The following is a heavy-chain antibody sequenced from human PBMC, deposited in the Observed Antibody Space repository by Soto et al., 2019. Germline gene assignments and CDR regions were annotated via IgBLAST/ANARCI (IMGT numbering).Heavy chain of an antibody. CDR1: GFAVSSFY. CDR2: IFTTGTT. D-gene: IGHD5-18*01. CDR3: ARERYSYGFDY. J-gene: IGHJ4*02. Sequence: EVQLVESGGELIQPGGSLRLSCAASGFAVSSFYMNWVRQAPGKGLEWVSVIFTTGTTYYADSVKGRFTISRDDSKNTLYLQMNSLRADDTAVYYCARERYSYGFDYWGQGTVVTVSS. V-gene: IGHV3-53*01.